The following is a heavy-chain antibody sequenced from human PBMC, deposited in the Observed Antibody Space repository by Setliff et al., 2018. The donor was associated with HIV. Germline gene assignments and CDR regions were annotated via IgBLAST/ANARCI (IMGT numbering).Heavy chain of an antibody. CDR1: KFTFSLYS. CDR2: IKQDGSEK. CDR3: ARDWGFCSGNACYAVYDH. J-gene: IGHJ4*02. Sequence: GESLKISCVASKFTFSLYSMTWVRQSPGKGLEWVASIKQDGSEKYFVDSVKGRFTISRDNAKDSLYLEMNSVRVEDTAVYYCARDWGFCSGNACYAVYDHWGQGTQVTVSS. D-gene: IGHD2-15*01. V-gene: IGHV3-7*01.